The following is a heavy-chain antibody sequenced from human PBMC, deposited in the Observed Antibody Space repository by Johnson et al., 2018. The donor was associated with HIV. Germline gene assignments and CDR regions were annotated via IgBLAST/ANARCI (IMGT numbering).Heavy chain of an antibody. CDR1: FRNCA. CDR3: ARKVDSSVLWWGGAFDI. CDR2: ISYDGNNK. J-gene: IGHJ3*02. D-gene: IGHD2-21*01. V-gene: IGHV3-30*04. Sequence: QVHLVESGGGWIQPGGVPETLLCSLTFRNCAFQWVRQAPGKGLEWVAVISYDGNNKYYADSVKGRFTVSRDNAKNTLYLQVNSLRPEDTAVYFCARKVDSSVLWWGGAFDIWGQGTVVTVSS.